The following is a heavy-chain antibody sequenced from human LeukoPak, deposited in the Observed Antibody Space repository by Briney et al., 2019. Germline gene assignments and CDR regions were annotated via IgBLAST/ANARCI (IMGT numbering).Heavy chain of an antibody. J-gene: IGHJ4*02. Sequence: ASVKVSCKASGYTFTGYYMHWVRQAPGQGLEWMGRINPNSGGTNYAQKFQGRVTMTRDTSISTAYMELSRLRSDDTAVYYCARDRQLVQALDYWGQGTLVTVSS. CDR1: GYTFTGYY. D-gene: IGHD6-13*01. CDR3: ARDRQLVQALDY. CDR2: INPNSGGT. V-gene: IGHV1-2*06.